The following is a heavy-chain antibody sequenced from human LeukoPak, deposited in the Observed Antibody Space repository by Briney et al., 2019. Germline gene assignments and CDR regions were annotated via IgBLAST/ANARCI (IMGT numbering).Heavy chain of an antibody. CDR2: ISSSSSYI. Sequence: GGPLRLSCAASGFTFSSYSMTWVRQAPGKGLEWVSSISSSSSYIYYADSVKGRFTISRDNAKNSLYLQMNSLRAEDTAVYYCARGYCGGDCYLFDYWGQGTLVTVSS. D-gene: IGHD2-21*02. CDR1: GFTFSSYS. J-gene: IGHJ4*02. CDR3: ARGYCGGDCYLFDY. V-gene: IGHV3-21*01.